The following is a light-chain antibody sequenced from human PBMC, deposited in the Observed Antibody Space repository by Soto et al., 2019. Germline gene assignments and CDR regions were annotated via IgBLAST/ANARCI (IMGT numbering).Light chain of an antibody. V-gene: IGLV1-44*01. J-gene: IGLJ7*01. CDR3: AAWDDSLNGAV. Sequence: QSVLTQPPSASGTPRQRVTISCSGSSSNIGSNTVNWYQQLPRTAPKLLIYSNNQRPSGVPDRFSGSKSGTSASLAISGLQSEDEADYYCAAWDDSLNGAVFGGGTQLTVL. CDR1: SSNIGSNT. CDR2: SNN.